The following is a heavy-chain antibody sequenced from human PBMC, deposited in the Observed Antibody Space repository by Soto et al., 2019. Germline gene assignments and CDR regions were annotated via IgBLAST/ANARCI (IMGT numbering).Heavy chain of an antibody. D-gene: IGHD4-17*01. CDR1: GFTFSSYA. CDR2: ISGSGGST. V-gene: IGHV3-23*01. CDR3: AKDLIRTTVTLNYYYYYYMDV. Sequence: EVQLLESGGGLVQPGGSLRLSCAASGFTFSSYAMSWVRQAPGKGLEWVSAISGSGGSTYYADSVKGRFTISRDNSKNTLYLQMNSLRAEDTAVYYCAKDLIRTTVTLNYYYYYYMDVWGKGTTVTVSS. J-gene: IGHJ6*03.